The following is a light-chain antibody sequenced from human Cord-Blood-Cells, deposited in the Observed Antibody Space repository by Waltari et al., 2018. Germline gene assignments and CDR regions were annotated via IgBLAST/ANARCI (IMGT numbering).Light chain of an antibody. Sequence: DIQMTQSPSTLSASVGDRVTITCRASQSISSWLAWYQQKPGKAPKLLIYDASSLESWVPSRFSGSGSGTEFTLTISSLQPDEFATYYCQQYNSYWTFGQGTKVEIK. V-gene: IGKV1-5*01. CDR3: QQYNSYWT. CDR2: DAS. J-gene: IGKJ1*01. CDR1: QSISSW.